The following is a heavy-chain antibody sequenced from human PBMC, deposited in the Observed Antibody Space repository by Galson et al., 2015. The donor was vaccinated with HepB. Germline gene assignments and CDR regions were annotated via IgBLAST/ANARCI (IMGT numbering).Heavy chain of an antibody. J-gene: IGHJ6*02. CDR1: GFTVSSNY. V-gene: IGHV3-66*01. CDR3: ARDPRSAGYDPSIAAADTELWYYYYGMDV. CDR2: IYSGGST. Sequence: SLRLSCAASGFTVSSNYMSWVRQAPGKGLEWVSVIYSGGSTYYADSVKGRFTISRDNSKNTLYLQMNSLRAEDTAVYYCARDPRSAGYDPSIAAADTELWYYYYGMDVWGQGTTVTVSS. D-gene: IGHD6-13*01.